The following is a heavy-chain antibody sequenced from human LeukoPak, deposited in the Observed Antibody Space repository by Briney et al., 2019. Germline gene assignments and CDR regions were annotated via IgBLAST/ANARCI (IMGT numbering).Heavy chain of an antibody. J-gene: IGHJ4*02. V-gene: IGHV4-61*02. CDR1: GGSISSGSYY. Sequence: PSQTLSLTCSVSGGSISSGSYYWSWIRQPAGEGLEWIGRIYTSGSTNYNPSLKSRVTISVDTSKNQFSLKLSSVTAADTAVYYCARDTWFGAGRTFDYWGQGTLVTVSS. CDR2: IYTSGST. CDR3: ARDTWFGAGRTFDY. D-gene: IGHD3-10*01.